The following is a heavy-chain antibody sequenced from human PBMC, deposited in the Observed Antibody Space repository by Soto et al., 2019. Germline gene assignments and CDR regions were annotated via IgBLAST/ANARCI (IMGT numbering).Heavy chain of an antibody. CDR3: ARRGSLLARYVY. Sequence: SETLSLTCTVSGGSISSSSYYWGWIRQPPGKGLEWIGSIYYSGSTYYNPSLKSRVTISVDTSKNQFSLKLSSVTAADTAVYYCARRGSLLARYVYWGQGTLVTVST. J-gene: IGHJ4*02. CDR1: GGSISSSSYY. D-gene: IGHD1-26*01. V-gene: IGHV4-39*01. CDR2: IYYSGST.